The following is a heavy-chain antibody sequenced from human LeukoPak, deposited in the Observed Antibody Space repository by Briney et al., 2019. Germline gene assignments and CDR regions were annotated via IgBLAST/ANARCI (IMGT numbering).Heavy chain of an antibody. CDR1: GGSISSYY. Sequence: SETLSLTCTVSGGSISSYYWSWIRQPAGKGLEWIGRIYTSGSTNYNPSLKSRVTMSVDTPKNQFSLKLTSVTAADTAVYYCARGGYCSGGSCYGGGFDYWGQGILVTVSS. V-gene: IGHV4-4*07. J-gene: IGHJ4*02. CDR2: IYTSGST. CDR3: ARGGYCSGGSCYGGGFDY. D-gene: IGHD2-15*01.